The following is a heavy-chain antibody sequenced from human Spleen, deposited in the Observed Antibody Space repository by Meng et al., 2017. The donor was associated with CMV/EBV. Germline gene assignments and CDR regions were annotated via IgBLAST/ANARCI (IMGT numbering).Heavy chain of an antibody. CDR2: ISSSGSTI. J-gene: IGHJ4*02. D-gene: IGHD2-2*01. CDR3: ARDSGSEYCSSTSCSGIEA. Sequence: GESLKISCAASGFTFSSYEMNWVRQAPGKGLEWVSYISSSGSTIYYADSVKGRFTISRDNAKNSLYLQMNSLRAEDTAVYYCARDSGSEYCSSTSCSGIEAWGQGTLVTVSS. CDR1: GFTFSSYE. V-gene: IGHV3-48*03.